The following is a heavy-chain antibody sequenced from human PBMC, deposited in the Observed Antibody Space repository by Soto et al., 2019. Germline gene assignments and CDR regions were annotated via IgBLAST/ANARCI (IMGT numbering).Heavy chain of an antibody. J-gene: IGHJ4*02. CDR2: IYPGDSDT. D-gene: IGHD4-17*01. V-gene: IGHV5-51*01. CDR1: GYSFTSYW. CDR3: ARLVTYDYGDYGGYFDY. Sequence: EESLKISCKGSGYSFTSYWIGWVRQMPGKGLEWMGIIYPGDSDTRYSPSFQGQVTISADKSISTAYLQWSSLKASDTAMYYCARLVTYDYGDYGGYFDYWGQGTLVTVSS.